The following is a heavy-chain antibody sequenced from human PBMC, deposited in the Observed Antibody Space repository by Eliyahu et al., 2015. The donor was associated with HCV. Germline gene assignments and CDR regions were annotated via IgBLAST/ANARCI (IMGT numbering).Heavy chain of an antibody. V-gene: IGHV4-59*01. CDR2: SITVGAP. Sequence: QVQLQESGPGLVKPSETLSLTCXVSGGSITTYYWSWIRQPPGKGLEWGLGXLSITVGAPTTTPPSXVESPISVDTSKNQFSLNLTSVTAADTAVYYCASGGGGIAVAGTGGWFDPWGQGTLVTVSS. CDR1: GGSITTYY. CDR3: ASGGGGIAVAGTGGWFDP. J-gene: IGHJ5*02. D-gene: IGHD6-13*01.